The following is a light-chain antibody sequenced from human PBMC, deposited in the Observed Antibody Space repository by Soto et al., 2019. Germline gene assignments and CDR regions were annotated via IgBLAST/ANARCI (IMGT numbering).Light chain of an antibody. CDR2: KVS. J-gene: IGKJ2*01. CDR1: HSLVYSDGNTY. V-gene: IGKV2-30*01. Sequence: VVMTQSPLSLPVTLGQPASISCRSSHSLVYSDGNTYLNWFHQRPGQSPRRLIYKVSNRDSGVPDRFRGSGSCTDFTLKIRRLEAEDVGVSYCMHTTHWPRTFGQGTKLEIK. CDR3: MHTTHWPRT.